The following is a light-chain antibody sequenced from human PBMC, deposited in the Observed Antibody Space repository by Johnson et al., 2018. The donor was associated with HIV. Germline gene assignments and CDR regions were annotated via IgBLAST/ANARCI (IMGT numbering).Light chain of an antibody. CDR3: GTWISTGSV. Sequence: QAVLTQPPSVSAAPGQRVNISCSGHSSNIENYFVSWYQQLPGTAPKLLIYDNNKPPSGYPYLFSPSKSGTSATPRITRLEPGDEADYYCGTWISTGSVFGSGTKVTVL. J-gene: IGLJ1*01. V-gene: IGLV1-51*01. CDR1: SSNIENYF. CDR2: DNN.